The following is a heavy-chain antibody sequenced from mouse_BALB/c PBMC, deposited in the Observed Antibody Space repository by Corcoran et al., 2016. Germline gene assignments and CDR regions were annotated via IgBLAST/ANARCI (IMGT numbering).Heavy chain of an antibody. V-gene: IGHV14-3*02. Sequence: EVQLQQSGAELVKPGATVKLSCTASGFNIKDTYMHWVKQRPEQGLEWIGRIDPANGNTKYDPKFQGKATITTDTSANTAYLQLSSLTSEDTAVYYCARSGNYYAMDYWGQGTSVTVSS. J-gene: IGHJ4*01. CDR3: ARSGNYYAMDY. CDR2: IDPANGNT. CDR1: GFNIKDTY. D-gene: IGHD2-1*01.